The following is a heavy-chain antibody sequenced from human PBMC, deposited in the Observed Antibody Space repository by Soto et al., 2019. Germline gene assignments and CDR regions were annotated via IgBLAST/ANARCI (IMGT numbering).Heavy chain of an antibody. V-gene: IGHV3-53*01. CDR2: IYSGGST. D-gene: IGHD4-17*01. J-gene: IGHJ5*02. Sequence: GGSLRLSCAASGFTVSSNYMSWVRQAPGKGLEWVSAIYSGGSTYYADSVKGRFTISRDNSKNTLYLQMNSLRAGDTAVYYCARLLLYGGNSENWFDPWGQGTLVTVSS. CDR1: GFTVSSNY. CDR3: ARLLLYGGNSENWFDP.